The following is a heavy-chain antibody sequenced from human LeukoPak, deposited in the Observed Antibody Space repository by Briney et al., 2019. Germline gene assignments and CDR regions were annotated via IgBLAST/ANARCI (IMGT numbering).Heavy chain of an antibody. V-gene: IGHV3-48*03. CDR3: ARIAYSGYDFLVFDY. D-gene: IGHD5-12*01. J-gene: IGHJ4*02. CDR1: GFTFSSYE. CDR2: ISSSGSTI. Sequence: GGSLRLSCAASGFTFSSYEMNWVRQAPGKGLEWVSYISSSGSTIYYADSVKGRFTISRDNAKNSLYLQMNSLRAEDTAVYYCARIAYSGYDFLVFDYWGQGTLVTVSS.